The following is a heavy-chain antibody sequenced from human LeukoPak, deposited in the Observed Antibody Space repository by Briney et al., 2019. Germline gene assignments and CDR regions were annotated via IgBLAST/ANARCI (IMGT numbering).Heavy chain of an antibody. CDR2: IYYSGST. CDR1: GGSISSYY. V-gene: IGHV4-59*01. J-gene: IGHJ5*02. CDR3: ARDIVAENWFDP. Sequence: SETLSLTCTVAGGSISSYYLSWIRQPPGKGLEWIGYIYYSGSTNYNPSLKSRVTISVDTSKNQFSLKLSSVTAADTAVYYCARDIVAENWFDPWGQGTLVTVSS. D-gene: IGHD2-21*01.